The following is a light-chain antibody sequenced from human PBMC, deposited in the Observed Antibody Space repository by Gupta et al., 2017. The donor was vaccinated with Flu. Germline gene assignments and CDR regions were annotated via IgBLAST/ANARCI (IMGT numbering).Light chain of an antibody. CDR1: QGITNH. J-gene: IGKJ4*01. Sequence: PSSLSASGGDRVTITCQTSQGITNHLNWYRQRPGKAPELRIYDAYRLRTGVPSRFSGSGSGTDFSFTINSLQPEDIATYFCQQYDTFPLTFGGGTKVDLK. CDR2: DAY. CDR3: QQYDTFPLT. V-gene: IGKV1-33*01.